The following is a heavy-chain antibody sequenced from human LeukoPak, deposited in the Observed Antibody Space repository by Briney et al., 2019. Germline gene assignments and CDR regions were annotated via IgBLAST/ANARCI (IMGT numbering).Heavy chain of an antibody. Sequence: SETLSLTCTVSGGSISSYYWSWIRQPAGKGLEWIGRIYTSGSTNYNPSLRSRVTMSVDTSKNQFSLKLSSVTAADTAVYYCARDSGAAAVVWGDAFDIWGQGTMVTVSS. CDR2: IYTSGST. CDR3: ARDSGAAAVVWGDAFDI. CDR1: GGSISSYY. D-gene: IGHD6-13*01. J-gene: IGHJ3*02. V-gene: IGHV4-4*07.